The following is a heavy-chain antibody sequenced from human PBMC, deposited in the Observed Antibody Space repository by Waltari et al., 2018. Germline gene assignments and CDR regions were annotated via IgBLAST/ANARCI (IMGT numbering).Heavy chain of an antibody. V-gene: IGHV3-48*04. CDR3: ARDGGVDY. J-gene: IGHJ4*02. D-gene: IGHD3-3*01. CDR1: GFTFSTYS. Sequence: EVQLVESGGGLVQPGGSLKLYCVASGFTFSTYSMTWVRQAPGKGLEWVSYISSGGTIYYADSVKGRFTISRDNAENSLYLQMNSLRAEDTAVYYCARDGGVDYWGQGTLVTVSS. CDR2: ISSGGTI.